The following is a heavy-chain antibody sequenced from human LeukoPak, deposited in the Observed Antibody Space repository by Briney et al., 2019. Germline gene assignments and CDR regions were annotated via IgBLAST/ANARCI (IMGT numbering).Heavy chain of an antibody. J-gene: IGHJ6*03. V-gene: IGHV3-7*01. Sequence: GGSLRLSCAASGFTFSSYWMSWVRQAPGKGLEWVANIKQDGSEKYYVDSVKGRFTISRDNAKNSLYLQMNSLRAEDTAVYYCARVGDTAMYYYMDVWGKGTTDTVSS. D-gene: IGHD5-18*01. CDR1: GFTFSSYW. CDR3: ARVGDTAMYYYMDV. CDR2: IKQDGSEK.